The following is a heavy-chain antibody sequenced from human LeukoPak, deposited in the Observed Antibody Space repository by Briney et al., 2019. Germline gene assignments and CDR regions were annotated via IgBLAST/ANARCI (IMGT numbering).Heavy chain of an antibody. Sequence: GGSLRLSCAASGFTFSSHNMNWVRQAPGKGLEWVSSISSSSSYICYADSVKGRFTISRDNAKNSLYLQMNSLRAEDTAVYYCARGMYYYGSGSSFDNWGQGTLVTVSS. CDR1: GFTFSSHN. CDR2: ISSSSSYI. CDR3: ARGMYYYGSGSSFDN. D-gene: IGHD3-10*01. V-gene: IGHV3-21*01. J-gene: IGHJ4*02.